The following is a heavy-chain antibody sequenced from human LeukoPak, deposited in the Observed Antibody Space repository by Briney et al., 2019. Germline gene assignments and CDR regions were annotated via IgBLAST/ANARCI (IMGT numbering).Heavy chain of an antibody. CDR2: IYYTGNT. CDR1: GDSITNYF. V-gene: IGHV4-59*01. D-gene: IGHD2-15*01. Sequence: SETLSLTCTVSGDSITNYFWSWIRQPPGKRLEWIGYIYYTGNTNYKPSLKSRVTISVDTSTNQFSLRLRPVTAADTAVYYCARGRVAYSAYYFDYWGRGTLVTVSS. J-gene: IGHJ4*02. CDR3: ARGRVAYSAYYFDY.